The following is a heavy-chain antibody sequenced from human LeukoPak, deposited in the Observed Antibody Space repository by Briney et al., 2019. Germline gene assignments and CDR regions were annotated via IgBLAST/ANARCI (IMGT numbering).Heavy chain of an antibody. D-gene: IGHD6-19*01. J-gene: IGHJ4*02. CDR2: ISAYNGNT. V-gene: IGHV1-18*01. CDR3: ARDRAPWAGIAVAGPDY. CDR1: GYTFTSYG. Sequence: GASVKVSCKSSGYTFTSYGISWVRPPPGQGLAWMGWISAYNGNTNYAQKLQGRVTMTTDTSTSTAYMELRSLRSDDTAVYYCARDRAPWAGIAVAGPDYWGQGTLVTVSS.